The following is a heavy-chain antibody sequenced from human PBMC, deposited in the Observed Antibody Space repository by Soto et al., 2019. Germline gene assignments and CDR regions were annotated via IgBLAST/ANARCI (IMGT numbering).Heavy chain of an antibody. CDR1: GGSISSYY. D-gene: IGHD6-19*01. V-gene: IGHV4-59*01. CDR2: IYYSGST. J-gene: IGHJ4*02. CDR3: AREGRGKNSSGWYSFDY. Sequence: QVQLQESGPGLVKPSETLSLTCTVSGGSISSYYWSWIRQPPGKGLEWIGYIYYSGSTNYNPSLKSRVTISVDTSKNQFSLKLSSVTAADTAVYYCAREGRGKNSSGWYSFDYWGQGTLVTVSS.